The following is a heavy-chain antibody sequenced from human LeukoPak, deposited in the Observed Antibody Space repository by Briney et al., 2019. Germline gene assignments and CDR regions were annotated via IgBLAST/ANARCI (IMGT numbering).Heavy chain of an antibody. CDR2: IYYSGTT. V-gene: IGHV4-59*05. J-gene: IGHJ5*02. Sequence: PSETLSLTCTVSGGSISSYYWSWIRQPPGKGLEWIGSIYYSGTTYYNPSLKSRVAISVDTSKNQFSLKLSSVTAADTAVYYCARHYGPWGQGTLVTVSS. D-gene: IGHD4-17*01. CDR1: GGSISSYY. CDR3: ARHYGP.